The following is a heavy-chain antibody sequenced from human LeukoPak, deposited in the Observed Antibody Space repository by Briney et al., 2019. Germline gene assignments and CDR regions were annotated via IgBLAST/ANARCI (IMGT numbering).Heavy chain of an antibody. CDR1: GFTFDDYG. CDR3: ARAPRGTVLDFDY. CDR2: INWNAGST. Sequence: TGGSLRLSCAASGFTFDDYGMSWVRQAPGKGLEWVSGINWNAGSTGYADSVKGRFTISRDNAKNSLYLHMNSLRVEDTALYYCARAPRGTVLDFDYWGQGTLVTVSS. V-gene: IGHV3-20*04. J-gene: IGHJ4*02. D-gene: IGHD3-10*01.